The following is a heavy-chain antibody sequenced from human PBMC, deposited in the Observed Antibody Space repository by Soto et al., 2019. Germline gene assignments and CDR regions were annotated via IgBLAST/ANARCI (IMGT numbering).Heavy chain of an antibody. CDR1: GGSVSSGSYY. V-gene: IGHV4-61*01. Sequence: PSETLSLTCTVSGGSVSSGSYYWSWIRQPPGKGLEWIGYIYYSGSTNYNPSLKSRVTISVDTSKNQFSLKLSSVTAADTAVYYCARERICSSTRCWGRWFDHWGQGTLVTVSS. CDR3: ARERICSSTRCWGRWFDH. D-gene: IGHD2-2*01. CDR2: IYYSGST. J-gene: IGHJ5*02.